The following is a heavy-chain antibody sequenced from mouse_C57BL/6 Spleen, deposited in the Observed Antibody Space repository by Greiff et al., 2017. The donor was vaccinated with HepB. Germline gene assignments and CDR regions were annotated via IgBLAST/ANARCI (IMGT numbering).Heavy chain of an antibody. D-gene: IGHD1-1*01. CDR2: ISSGSSTI. J-gene: IGHJ4*01. CDR3: ARGYYGSSWAMDY. V-gene: IGHV5-17*01. Sequence: EVKVEESGGGLVKPGGSLKLSCAASGFTFSDYGMHWVRQAPEKGLEWVAYISSGSSTIYYADTVKGRFTISRDNAKNTLFLQMTSLRSEDTAMYYCARGYYGSSWAMDYWGQGTSVTVSS. CDR1: GFTFSDYG.